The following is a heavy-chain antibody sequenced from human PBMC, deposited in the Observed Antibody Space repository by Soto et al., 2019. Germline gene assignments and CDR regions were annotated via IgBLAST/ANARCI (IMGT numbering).Heavy chain of an antibody. J-gene: IGHJ4*02. CDR2: INPSGCST. CDR1: GYTFSTYY. CDR3: ARYDYNGYYFDY. V-gene: IGHV1-46*01. Sequence: GASVKVSCKASGYTFSTYYMHWVRQAPGQEYEWMGIINPSGCSTTYAQKFQGSVTMTRDTSTTTVYMELSSLKSEDTAVYYCARYDYNGYYFDYWGQGTLVTVSS. D-gene: IGHD4-4*01.